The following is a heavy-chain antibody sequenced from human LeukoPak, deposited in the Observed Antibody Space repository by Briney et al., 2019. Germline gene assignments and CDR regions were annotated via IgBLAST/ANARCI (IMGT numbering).Heavy chain of an antibody. J-gene: IGHJ4*02. CDR3: ARVPNYYDSSGYDHFDY. D-gene: IGHD3-22*01. Sequence: PSETLSLTCAVYGVSFSGYYWSWVRQPPGKGLEGLGEINHSGSTNYNPSLKSRVTISVDTSKNQFSLKLSSVTAADTAVYYCARVPNYYDSSGYDHFDYWGQGTLVTVSS. V-gene: IGHV4-34*01. CDR1: GVSFSGYY. CDR2: INHSGST.